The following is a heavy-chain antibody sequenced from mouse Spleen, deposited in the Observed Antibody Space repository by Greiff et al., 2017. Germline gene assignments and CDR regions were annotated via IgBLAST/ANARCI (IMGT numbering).Heavy chain of an antibody. D-gene: IGHD2-12*01. Sequence: QVQLQQSGPGLVAPAQSLSITCTVSGFSLTSYGVDWVRQSPGKGLEWLGVIWGGGSTNYNSALKSRLGISKDNSKSKVFLKMNSLQTDDTAGYDCASDRVLRRGGAMDYWGQGTSVTVSS. V-gene: IGHV2-6*01. J-gene: IGHJ4*01. CDR2: IWGGGST. CDR3: ASDRVLRRGGAMDY. CDR1: GFSLTSYG.